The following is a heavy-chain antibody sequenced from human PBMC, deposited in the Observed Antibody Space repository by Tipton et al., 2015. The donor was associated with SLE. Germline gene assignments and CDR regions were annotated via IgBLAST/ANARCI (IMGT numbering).Heavy chain of an antibody. D-gene: IGHD1-26*01. CDR1: GYTFTNYG. V-gene: IGHV1-18*01. J-gene: IGHJ2*01. CDR3: ARVVGEKYLGYCDL. Sequence: QLVQSGAEVKKPGASVKVSCKASGYTFTNYGISWVRQAPGQGLEWMGWISPYNGNTDSAQNLQGRVTMTADTSTTTAYMELRSLRSDDTAVYYCARVVGEKYLGYCDLWGRGTLVSVST. CDR2: ISPYNGNT.